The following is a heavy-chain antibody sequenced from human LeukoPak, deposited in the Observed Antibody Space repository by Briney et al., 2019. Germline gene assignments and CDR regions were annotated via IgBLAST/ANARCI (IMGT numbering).Heavy chain of an antibody. J-gene: IGHJ4*02. D-gene: IGHD3-16*01. Sequence: ASVKVSCKASGGPFSHYALTWVRQAPGQGLEWMGGIIAMSGKTNYGQRLQGRITITADAYTSTAYMALSTLRSDDTAVYYCASRIWGIDFWGQGTLVTVSS. CDR3: ASRIWGIDF. CDR2: IIAMSGKT. CDR1: GGPFSHYA. V-gene: IGHV1-69*13.